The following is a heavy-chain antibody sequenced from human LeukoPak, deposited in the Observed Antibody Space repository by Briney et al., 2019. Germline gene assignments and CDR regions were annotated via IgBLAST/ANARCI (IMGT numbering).Heavy chain of an antibody. Sequence: PGGCLTLSCVASGLTFVNTAVNSVRQPPGKWLELVSPIVGSSGSTLYADSVKGRFTISRDKSKNTLYLQMNRLRAEDTAVYYCAKGAYDYIEIAYFDYWGQGSLVTVSS. D-gene: IGHD5-12*01. CDR2: IVGSSGST. J-gene: IGHJ4*02. CDR1: GLTFVNTA. V-gene: IGHV3-23*01. CDR3: AKGAYDYIEIAYFDY.